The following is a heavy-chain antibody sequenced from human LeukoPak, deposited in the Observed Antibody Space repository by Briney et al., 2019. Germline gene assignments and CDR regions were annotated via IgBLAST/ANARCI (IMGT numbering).Heavy chain of an antibody. CDR3: ARSTMVRGVIFDY. V-gene: IGHV3-30*04. CDR2: ISYDGSNK. J-gene: IGHJ4*02. Sequence: QAGGSLRLSCAASGFTFSSYAMHWVRQAPGKGREWVAVISYDGSNKYYADSVKGRFTISRDNSKNTLYLQMNSLRAEDTAVYYCARSTMVRGVIFDYRGQGTLVTVSS. D-gene: IGHD3-10*01. CDR1: GFTFSSYA.